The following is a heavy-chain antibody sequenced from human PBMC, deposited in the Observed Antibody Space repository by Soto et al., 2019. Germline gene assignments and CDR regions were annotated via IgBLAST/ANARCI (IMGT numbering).Heavy chain of an antibody. CDR1: GFTFSSYG. CDR3: AKDGGRAARPMAYFDY. J-gene: IGHJ4*02. CDR2: ISYDGSNK. V-gene: IGHV3-30*18. D-gene: IGHD6-6*01. Sequence: QVQLVESGGGVVQPGRSLRLSCAASGFTFSSYGMHWVRQAPGKGLEWVAVISYDGSNKYYADSVKGRFTISRDNSKNTLYLPMNSLRAEDTAVYYCAKDGGRAARPMAYFDYWGQGTLVTVSS.